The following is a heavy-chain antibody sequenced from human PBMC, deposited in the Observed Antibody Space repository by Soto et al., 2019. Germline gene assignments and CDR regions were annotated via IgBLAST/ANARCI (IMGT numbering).Heavy chain of an antibody. V-gene: IGHV6-1*01. CDR2: TYYRSKWYN. CDR1: GDSVSSNSAA. CDR3: ARGGSSSWYYYYGMDV. D-gene: IGHD6-13*01. J-gene: IGHJ6*02. Sequence: SQTLSLPCAISGDSVSSNSAAWNWIRQSPSRGLEWLGRTYYRSKWYNDYAVSVKSRITINPDTSKNQFSLQLNSVTPEDTAVYYCARGGSSSWYYYYGMDVWGQGTTVTVSS.